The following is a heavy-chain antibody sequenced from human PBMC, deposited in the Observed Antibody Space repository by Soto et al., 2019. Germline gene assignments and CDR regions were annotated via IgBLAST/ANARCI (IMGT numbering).Heavy chain of an antibody. CDR3: ARLDYYYDSSGYLLYYYGMDV. CDR1: GYSFTSYW. V-gene: IGHV5-51*01. J-gene: IGHJ6*02. D-gene: IGHD3-22*01. Sequence: GESLKISCKGSGYSFTSYWIGWVRQMPGKGLEWMGIIYPGDSDTRYSPSFQGQVTISADKSFSTAYLQWSSLKASDTAMYYCARLDYYYDSSGYLLYYYGMDVWGQGTTVTVSS. CDR2: IYPGDSDT.